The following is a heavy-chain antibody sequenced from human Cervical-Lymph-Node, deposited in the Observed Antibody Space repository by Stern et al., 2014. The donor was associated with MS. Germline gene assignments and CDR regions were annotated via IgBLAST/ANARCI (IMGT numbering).Heavy chain of an antibody. D-gene: IGHD3-3*01. CDR3: STFLEWFRNDF. CDR1: GFTFSNAW. V-gene: IGHV3-15*01. CDR2: IKKETDGGIT. J-gene: IGHJ4*02. Sequence: EVHLVESGGGLVKPGGSLRLSCAASGFTFSNAWMSWVRQAPGKGLEWVGRIKKETDGGITDYAAPVKGRFTISRDDSKNTLYLQMNSLKTEDTAIYFCSTFLEWFRNDFWGQGTLVTVSP.